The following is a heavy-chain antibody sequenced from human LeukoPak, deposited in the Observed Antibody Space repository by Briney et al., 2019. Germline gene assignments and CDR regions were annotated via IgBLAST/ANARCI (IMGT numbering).Heavy chain of an antibody. CDR1: GFTVSSNY. V-gene: IGHV3-66*01. J-gene: IGHJ4*02. CDR2: IYSGGST. D-gene: IGHD5-24*01. CDR3: ASSGRWLLIFDY. Sequence: GGSLRLSCAASGFTVSSNYMSWVRQAPGKGLEWVSVIYSGGSTYYADSVKGRFTISRDNSKNTMYLQMNSLRAEGTAVYYCASSGRWLLIFDYWGQGTLVTVSS.